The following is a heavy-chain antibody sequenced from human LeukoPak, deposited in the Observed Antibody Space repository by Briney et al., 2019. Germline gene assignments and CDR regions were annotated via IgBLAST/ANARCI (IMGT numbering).Heavy chain of an antibody. CDR1: GGSFSGYY. Sequence: SETLSLTCAVYGGSFSGYYWSWIRQPPGKGLEWIGEINHSGSTNYNPSLKSRVTISVDTSKNQFSLKLSSVTAADTAVYYCARLDYGDSSIDWGQGTLVTVSS. J-gene: IGHJ4*02. D-gene: IGHD4-17*01. CDR3: ARLDYGDSSID. V-gene: IGHV4-34*01. CDR2: INHSGST.